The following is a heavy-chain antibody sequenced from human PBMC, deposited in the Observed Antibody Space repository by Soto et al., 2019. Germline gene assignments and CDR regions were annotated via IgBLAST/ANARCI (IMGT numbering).Heavy chain of an antibody. J-gene: IGHJ4*02. CDR3: ARPVPSCPFDY. Sequence: QVQLVESGGGVVQPGRSLRLSCAASGFTFSSNAMHWVRKAPAKGPEWVAVISYDGSNKYYADSVKGRFTISRDNSKNTLYLQTNGLSAEDTAVYYCARPVPSCPFDYWGQGTLVTVSS. CDR2: ISYDGSNK. CDR1: GFTFSSNA. D-gene: IGHD2-2*01. V-gene: IGHV3-30-3*01.